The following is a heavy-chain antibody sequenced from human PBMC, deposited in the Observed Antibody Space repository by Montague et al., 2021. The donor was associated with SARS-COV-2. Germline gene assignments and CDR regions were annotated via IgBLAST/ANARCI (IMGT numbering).Heavy chain of an antibody. CDR1: DDSISGGRYY. Sequence: TLSLTCTVSDDSISGGRYYWSWIRQPAGKGLEWIGRIYTSGNTNYNPSLKSRVSMLVDTSKNQLSLKLSSVTAADTAIYYCARARITGTTNDYYGMDVWGQGTTVTVS. CDR2: IYTSGNT. CDR3: ARARITGTTNDYYGMDV. V-gene: IGHV4-61*02. D-gene: IGHD1-7*01. J-gene: IGHJ6*02.